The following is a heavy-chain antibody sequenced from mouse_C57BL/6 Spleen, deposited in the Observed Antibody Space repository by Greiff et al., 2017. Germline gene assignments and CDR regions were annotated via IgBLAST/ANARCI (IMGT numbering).Heavy chain of an antibody. D-gene: IGHD1-1*01. Sequence: QVQLQQSGTELVKPGASVKLSCKASGYTFTSYWMHWVKQRPGQGLEWIGNINPSNGGTNYNEKFKSKATLTVDKSSSTAYLQLSSLTSEDSAVYYCARRDYYGYAMDYWGQGTSVTVSS. CDR2: INPSNGGT. CDR1: GYTFTSYW. CDR3: ARRDYYGYAMDY. V-gene: IGHV1-53*01. J-gene: IGHJ4*01.